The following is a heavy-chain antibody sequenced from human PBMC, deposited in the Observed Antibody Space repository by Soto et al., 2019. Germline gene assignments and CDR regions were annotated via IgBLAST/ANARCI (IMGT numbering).Heavy chain of an antibody. D-gene: IGHD3-22*01. CDR3: ARGYYYDSSGYSNFQH. V-gene: IGHV1-69*13. J-gene: IGHJ1*01. CDR2: IIPIFGTT. Sequence: SVKVSCKASGGTFSSYTISWVRQAPGQGLEWMGGIIPIFGTTNYAQKFQGRVTITADESTSTAYMDLSSLRSEDTAVYYCARGYYYDSSGYSNFQHWGQGTLVTVSS. CDR1: GGTFSSYT.